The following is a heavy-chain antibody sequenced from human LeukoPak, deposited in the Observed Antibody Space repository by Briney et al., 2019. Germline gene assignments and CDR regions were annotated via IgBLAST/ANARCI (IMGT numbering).Heavy chain of an antibody. CDR2: INPNSGGT. CDR3: ARGYYYDSSGSPGDY. J-gene: IGHJ4*02. CDR1: GCTFTGYY. Sequence: PMASVKVSCKASGCTFTGYYMHWVRQAPGQGLEWMGWINPNSGGTNYAQKFQGRVTMTRDTSISTAYMELSRLRSDDTAVYYCARGYYYDSSGSPGDYWGQGTLVTVSS. D-gene: IGHD3-22*01. V-gene: IGHV1-2*02.